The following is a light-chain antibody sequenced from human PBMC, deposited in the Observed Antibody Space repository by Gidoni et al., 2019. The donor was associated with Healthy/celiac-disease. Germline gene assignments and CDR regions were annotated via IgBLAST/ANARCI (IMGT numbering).Light chain of an antibody. J-gene: IGLJ2*01. CDR3: CSYAGSSTLV. CDR2: EGS. V-gene: IGLV2-23*01. Sequence: QSALTQPASVSVSPGQSITISCTGTSSDVGSYNLVSWDQQHPGKAPKLMIYEGSKRPSGVSNRFSGSKSGNTASLTISGLQAEDEADYYCCSYAGSSTLVVGGGTKLTVL. CDR1: SSDVGSYNL.